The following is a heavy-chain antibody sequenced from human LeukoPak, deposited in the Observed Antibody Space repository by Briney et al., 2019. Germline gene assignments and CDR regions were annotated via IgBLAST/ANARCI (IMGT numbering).Heavy chain of an antibody. Sequence: ASVKVSCKASAYTSTTYDVTWMRQATGQGLEWMQWLNPNSGDTDNEHRLLGRVTMTRNTSISTAYMELSSLRSEDTAVYYCATPPPYCSSTSCYTRARRYYYGMDVWGQGTTVTVSS. V-gene: IGHV1-8*01. CDR1: AYTSTTYD. D-gene: IGHD2-2*02. CDR3: ATPPPYCSSTSCYTRARRYYYGMDV. J-gene: IGHJ6*02. CDR2: LNPNSGDT.